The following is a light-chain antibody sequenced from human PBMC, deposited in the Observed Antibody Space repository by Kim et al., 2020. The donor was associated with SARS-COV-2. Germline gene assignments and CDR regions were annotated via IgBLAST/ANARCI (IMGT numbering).Light chain of an antibody. CDR2: DVS. Sequence: GQSTTISCTGTSSDVGGYNYVSWYQQHPGKAPKLMIYDVSNRPSGVSNRFSGSKSGNTASLTISGLQAEDEADYYCSSYTRSSTLVFGTGTKVTVL. CDR1: SSDVGGYNY. CDR3: SSYTRSSTLV. V-gene: IGLV2-14*03. J-gene: IGLJ1*01.